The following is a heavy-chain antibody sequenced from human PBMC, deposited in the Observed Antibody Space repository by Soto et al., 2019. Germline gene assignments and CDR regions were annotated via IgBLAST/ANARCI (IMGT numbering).Heavy chain of an antibody. J-gene: IGHJ5*02. V-gene: IGHV1-3*01. Sequence: GASVKVSCKASGYTFTSYPMHWVRQAPGQRLEWMGWINAGNGNTKYSQKFKGRVTITRDTSASTAYMELSSLRSEDTAVYYCARVYPSDTRYGYVGNNWFDPWGQGTLVTVSS. CDR3: ARVYPSDTRYGYVGNNWFDP. D-gene: IGHD5-18*01. CDR1: GYTFTSYP. CDR2: INAGNGNT.